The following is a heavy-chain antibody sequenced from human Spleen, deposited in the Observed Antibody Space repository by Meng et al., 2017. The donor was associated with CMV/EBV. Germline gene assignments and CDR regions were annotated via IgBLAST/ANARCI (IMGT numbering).Heavy chain of an antibody. CDR3: ATDGPGGGSYCLY. Sequence: KASGGTFSTYAINWVRPVPGQGLEWMGTIIPMGETAIYTQKFRGRVTITADESTTTAHMEISGLTSEDTAVYYCATDGPGGGSYCLYWGQGTLVTVSS. J-gene: IGHJ4*02. CDR1: GGTFSTYA. D-gene: IGHD3-10*01. V-gene: IGHV1-69*11. CDR2: IIPMGETA.